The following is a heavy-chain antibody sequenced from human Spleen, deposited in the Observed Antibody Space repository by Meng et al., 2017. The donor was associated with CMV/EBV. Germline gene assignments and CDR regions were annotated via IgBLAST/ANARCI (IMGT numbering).Heavy chain of an antibody. D-gene: IGHD6-19*01. Sequence: SETLSLTCTVSGGSISRSTYYWGWIRQPPGKGLEWIGSVYYTGSTNYNPSLKSRVTMSVDTYQNQYSLKLNSVTAADTAVYYCARVETGYSSGWYYFDSWGQGTVVTVSS. V-gene: IGHV4-39*07. CDR1: GGSISRSTYY. J-gene: IGHJ4*02. CDR3: ARVETGYSSGWYYFDS. CDR2: VYYTGST.